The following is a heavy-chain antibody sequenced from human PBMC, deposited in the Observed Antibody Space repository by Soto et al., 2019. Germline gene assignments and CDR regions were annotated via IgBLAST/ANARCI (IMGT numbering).Heavy chain of an antibody. CDR2: ISGSGDGT. CDR1: GFTVNSHA. Sequence: GGSLRLSCAASGFTVNSHAMSWVRQAPGKGLEWVASISGSGDGTYYGDSVKGRFTISRDSSSSTLYLQMNNLRGEDTAVYFCTKSRRGILMVYGFGGMDVWGQGTTVTVSS. J-gene: IGHJ6*02. D-gene: IGHD2-8*01. CDR3: TKSRRGILMVYGFGGMDV. V-gene: IGHV3-23*01.